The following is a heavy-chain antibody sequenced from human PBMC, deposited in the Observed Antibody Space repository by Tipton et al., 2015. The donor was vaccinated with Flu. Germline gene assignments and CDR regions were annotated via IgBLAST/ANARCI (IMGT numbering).Heavy chain of an antibody. CDR2: ISAYNGHT. D-gene: IGHD6-6*01. CDR3: GRDRIAVRLGEGGVYYYYYGMDV. V-gene: IGHV1-18*01. CDR1: GYTFTSYG. Sequence: QMQLVQSGAEVKKPGASVKVSCKASGYTFTSYGISWVRQAPGQGLEWMGWISAYNGHTNYAQKLQGRVTMTTDTSTSTAYMERRSLRSDATAVYYWGRDRIAVRLGEGGVYYYYYGMDVWGQGTTVTVSS. J-gene: IGHJ6*02.